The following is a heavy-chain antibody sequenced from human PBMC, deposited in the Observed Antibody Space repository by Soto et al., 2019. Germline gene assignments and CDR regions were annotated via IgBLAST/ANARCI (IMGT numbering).Heavy chain of an antibody. CDR1: GGLFSSYP. CDR2: IIPVFQTA. CDR3: ARGGSGYTWFNEF. Sequence: GASVKVSCKASGGLFSSYPISWVRQVPGQGLEWMGGIIPVFQTAYYTQRFQGRATITADESTNTAYMELSSLRSEDTAIYYCARGGSGYTWFNEFWGQGTLVTVSS. D-gene: IGHD3-22*01. J-gene: IGHJ4*02. V-gene: IGHV1-69*13.